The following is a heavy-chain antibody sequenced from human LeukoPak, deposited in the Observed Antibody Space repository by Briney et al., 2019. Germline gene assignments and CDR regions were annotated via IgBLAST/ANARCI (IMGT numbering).Heavy chain of an antibody. CDR3: AKDTVKVTTIRRVPHYMDV. V-gene: IGHV3-23*01. CDR1: GFTFSSYA. CDR2: ISGSGGST. Sequence: PGGSLRLSCAASGFTFSSYAMSWVRQAPGKGLGWVSAISGSGGSTYYADSVKGRFTISRDNSKNTLYLQMNSLRAEDTAVYYCAKDTVKVTTIRRVPHYMDVWGKGTTVTISS. J-gene: IGHJ6*03. D-gene: IGHD5-12*01.